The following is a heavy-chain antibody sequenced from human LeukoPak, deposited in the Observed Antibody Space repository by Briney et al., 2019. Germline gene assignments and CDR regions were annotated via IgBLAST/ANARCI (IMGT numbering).Heavy chain of an antibody. CDR2: ISSSSSYI. Sequence: GGSLRLSCAASGFSFSVYSMNWVRQAPGKGLEWVSPISSSSSYIYYADSVKGRFTISRDNAKNSLYLQMNSLRAEDTAVYYCARGTGGGVLWFGELLGYAFDYWGQGTLVTVSS. J-gene: IGHJ4*02. CDR1: GFSFSVYS. CDR3: ARGTGGGVLWFGELLGYAFDY. D-gene: IGHD3-10*01. V-gene: IGHV3-21*01.